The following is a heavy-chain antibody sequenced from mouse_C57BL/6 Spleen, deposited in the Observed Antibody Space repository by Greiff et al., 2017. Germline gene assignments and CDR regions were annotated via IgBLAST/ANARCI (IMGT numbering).Heavy chain of an antibody. CDR1: GFTFSSYT. Sequence: EVQLQESGGGLVKPGGSLKLSCAASGFTFSSYTMSWVRQTPEKRLEWVATISGGGGNTYYPDSVKGRFTISRDNAKNTLYLQMSSLRSEDTALYYCARHAWTAQATAWFAYWGQGTLVTVSA. J-gene: IGHJ3*01. D-gene: IGHD3-2*02. V-gene: IGHV5-9*01. CDR2: ISGGGGNT. CDR3: ARHAWTAQATAWFAY.